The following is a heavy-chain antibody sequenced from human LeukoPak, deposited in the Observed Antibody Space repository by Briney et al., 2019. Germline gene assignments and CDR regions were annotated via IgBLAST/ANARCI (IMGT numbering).Heavy chain of an antibody. CDR3: AKDLAPIYDSSGYYLDAFDI. CDR1: GFTFSNYA. D-gene: IGHD3-22*01. CDR2: VSGSGGAT. V-gene: IGHV3-23*01. J-gene: IGHJ3*02. Sequence: PGGSLRLSCAASGFTFSNYAMSWVRQAPGKGLGWVSGVSGSGGATYYADSVKGRFTISRDNSKNTLYLQMNSLRAEDTAVYYCAKDLAPIYDSSGYYLDAFDIWGQGTMVTVSS.